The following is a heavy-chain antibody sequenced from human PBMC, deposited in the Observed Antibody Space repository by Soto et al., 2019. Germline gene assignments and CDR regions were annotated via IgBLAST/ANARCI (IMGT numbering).Heavy chain of an antibody. CDR2: IYPGDSDT. CDR1: GESFTRYW. CDR3: ARYAAAAGGPYGMDV. D-gene: IGHD6-13*01. J-gene: IGHJ6*02. V-gene: IGHV5-51*07. Sequence: ISEERPGESFTRYWSARYHQINRKGLEWMGIIYPGDSDTRYSPSFQGQVTISADKSISTAYLQWSSLKASDTAMYYCARYAAAAGGPYGMDVWGQGTTVTVSS.